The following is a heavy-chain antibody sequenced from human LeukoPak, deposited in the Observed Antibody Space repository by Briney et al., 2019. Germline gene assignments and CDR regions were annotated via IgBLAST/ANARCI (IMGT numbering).Heavy chain of an antibody. CDR3: AREVGATSVGAFDI. V-gene: IGHV3-48*03. J-gene: IGHJ3*02. CDR2: ISSSGSTI. Sequence: GGSLRLSCAASGFTFSSYEMNWVRQAPGKGLEWVSYISSSGSTIYYADSVKGRFTISRDNAKNSLYLQMNSLRAEETAVYYCAREVGATSVGAFDIWGQGTMVTVCS. D-gene: IGHD1-26*01. CDR1: GFTFSSYE.